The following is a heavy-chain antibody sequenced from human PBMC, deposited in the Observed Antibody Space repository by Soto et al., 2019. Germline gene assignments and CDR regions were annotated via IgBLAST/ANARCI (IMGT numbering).Heavy chain of an antibody. J-gene: IGHJ6*02. Sequence: SETLSLTCAVYGGSFSGYYWSWIRQPPGKGLEWIGEINHSGSTNYNPSLKSRVTISVDTSKNQFSLKLSSVTAADTAVYYCASLYGMDVWGQGTTVTVSS. CDR3: ASLYGMDV. CDR1: GGSFSGYY. V-gene: IGHV4-34*01. CDR2: INHSGST.